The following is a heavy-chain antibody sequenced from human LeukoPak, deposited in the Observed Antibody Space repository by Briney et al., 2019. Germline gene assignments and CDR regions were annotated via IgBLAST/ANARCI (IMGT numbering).Heavy chain of an antibody. CDR2: IGAGGVST. J-gene: IGHJ5*02. Sequence: GGSLRLSCAASGFTFSLYAMSWVRQAPGKGLDWVLAIGAGGVSTYYADSVKGRFTISRDKSKNTVYLQMNSLRFEDTAMYYCARNWFDPWGQGTLVTVSS. CDR1: GFTFSLYA. V-gene: IGHV3-23*01. CDR3: ARNWFDP.